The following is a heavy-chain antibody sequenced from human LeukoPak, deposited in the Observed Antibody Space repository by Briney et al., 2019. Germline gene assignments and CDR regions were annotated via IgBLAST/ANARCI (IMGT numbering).Heavy chain of an antibody. Sequence: SGGSLRLSCAASGFTFSSYAMSWVRQAPGKGLEWVSAISGSGGSTYYADYVKGRFTISRDNSKNTLYLQMNSLRAEDTAVYYCAKGFVDYDFCSGYPQYWFYPWGQGTLVTVSS. D-gene: IGHD3-3*01. J-gene: IGHJ5*02. CDR1: GFTFSSYA. CDR3: AKGFVDYDFCSGYPQYWFYP. CDR2: ISGSGGST. V-gene: IGHV3-23*01.